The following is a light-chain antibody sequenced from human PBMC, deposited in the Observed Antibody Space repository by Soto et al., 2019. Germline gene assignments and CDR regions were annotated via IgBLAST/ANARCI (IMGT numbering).Light chain of an antibody. V-gene: IGKV3-20*01. CDR2: GTS. CDR3: EQYGSSLFT. CDR1: QSVSSKY. J-gene: IGKJ3*01. Sequence: IVLTQSPGTLSLSPGERATLSCRASQSVSSKYLAWYQQKPGQPPRVLIYGTSIRATGIPERFSGGGSGTAFTLTTATLETKDFAVYYCEQYGSSLFTFGPGTKVDFK.